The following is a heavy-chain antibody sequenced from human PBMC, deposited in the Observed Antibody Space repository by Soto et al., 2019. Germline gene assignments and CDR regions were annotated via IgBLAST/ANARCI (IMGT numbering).Heavy chain of an antibody. D-gene: IGHD3-16*02. Sequence: GGSLRLSCAASGFTFNNAWMSWVRQAPGKGLEWVGRIKSKGNGGTADYAAPVKGRFTISRDDSKNMLYLQMNSLKTEDTAVYYCSTDSYDFVWGSYRFLQYRGQGTLVTVSS. CDR2: IKSKGNGGTA. CDR1: GFTFNNAW. V-gene: IGHV3-15*01. J-gene: IGHJ4*02. CDR3: STDSYDFVWGSYRFLQY.